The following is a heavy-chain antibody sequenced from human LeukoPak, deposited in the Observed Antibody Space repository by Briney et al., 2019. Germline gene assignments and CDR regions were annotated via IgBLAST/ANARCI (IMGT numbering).Heavy chain of an antibody. V-gene: IGHV3-33*01. CDR3: ATGYCTSITCYTTPSDFAS. CDR1: GFTFSDYC. Sequence: GGSLRLSCSASGFTFSDYCMHWVRQAPGKGLERVAVIWYNGGHKVYADPVRGRFTISRDNSNNTLFLQLDSLRAEDTAVYYCATGYCTSITCYTTPSDFASWGQGTLVTVSS. CDR2: IWYNGGHK. D-gene: IGHD2-2*02. J-gene: IGHJ4*02.